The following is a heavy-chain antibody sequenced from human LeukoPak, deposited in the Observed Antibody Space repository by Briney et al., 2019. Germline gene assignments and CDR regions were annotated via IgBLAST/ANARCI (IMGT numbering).Heavy chain of an antibody. V-gene: IGHV3-64*01. CDR2: ISSNGGST. Sequence: GSLRLSCAASGFTFSSYAMHWVRQAPGKGLEYVSAISSNGGSTYYANSVKGRFTISRDNSKNTLYLQMGSLRAEDMAVYYCARDGVYCSGGSCYSVNAFDIWGQGTMVTVSS. D-gene: IGHD2-15*01. CDR1: GFTFSSYA. CDR3: ARDGVYCSGGSCYSVNAFDI. J-gene: IGHJ3*02.